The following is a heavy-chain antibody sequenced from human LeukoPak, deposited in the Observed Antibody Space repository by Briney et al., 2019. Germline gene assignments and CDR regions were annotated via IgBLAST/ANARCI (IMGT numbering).Heavy chain of an antibody. V-gene: IGHV4-39*01. CDR3: ARPPGIAAAWFDP. Sequence: PSETLSLTCTVSGGSVSSSSYNWGWIRQPPGKGLEWIGSIDYSGSTYFNPSLKSRIAMSVDTSKNQFSLKLTSVTAADTAVYYCARPPGIAAAWFDPWGQGTLVTVSS. CDR2: IDYSGST. CDR1: GGSVSSSSYN. D-gene: IGHD6-13*01. J-gene: IGHJ5*02.